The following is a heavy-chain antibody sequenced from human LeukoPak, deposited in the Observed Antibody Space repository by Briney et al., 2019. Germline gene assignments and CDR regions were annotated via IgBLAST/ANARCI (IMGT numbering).Heavy chain of an antibody. J-gene: IGHJ3*02. CDR1: GFTFSDYY. D-gene: IGHD3-3*01. CDR2: ISSSGSTI. Sequence: PGGSLRLSCAASGFTFSDYYMSWIRQAPGKGREWVSYISSSGSTIYYADSVKGRFTISRDNAKNSLYLQMNSLRAEDTAVYYCARESGYDFWSGYYTNAFDIGGQGTMVTVSS. V-gene: IGHV3-11*04. CDR3: ARESGYDFWSGYYTNAFDI.